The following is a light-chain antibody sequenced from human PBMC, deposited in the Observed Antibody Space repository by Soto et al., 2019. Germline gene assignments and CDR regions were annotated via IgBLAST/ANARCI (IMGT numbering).Light chain of an antibody. J-gene: IGKJ5*01. CDR1: QGISNY. CDR3: QHYENLPT. V-gene: IGKV1-33*01. Sequence: DIQMTQSRSSLSASVWDRVAITSRASQGISNYLGWYQQKPGRAPKLLIYDASNLEAGVPSRCRGSGSGTDFTFTISRLQPEDIATYYCQHYENLPTFGQGTRLDI. CDR2: DAS.